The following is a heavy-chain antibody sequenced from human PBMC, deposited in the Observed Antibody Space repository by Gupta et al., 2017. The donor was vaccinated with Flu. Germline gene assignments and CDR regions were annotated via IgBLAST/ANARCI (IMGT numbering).Heavy chain of an antibody. CDR3: ARGVRGGWYVDY. CDR1: GFTFSSYW. CDR2: INNDGSST. J-gene: IGHJ4*02. V-gene: IGHV3-74*01. D-gene: IGHD3-10*01. Sequence: EVQLVESGGGLVQLGGALNLSGAASGFTFSSYWIHWVRQAPGKGLVWLSRINNDGSSTNYADSVKGRFTISRDNAKNTLYLLMNSLRAEDTAVYYCARGVRGGWYVDYWGQGTLVTASS.